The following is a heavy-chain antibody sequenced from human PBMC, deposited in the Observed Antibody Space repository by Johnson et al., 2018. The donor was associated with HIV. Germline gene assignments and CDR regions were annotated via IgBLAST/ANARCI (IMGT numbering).Heavy chain of an antibody. CDR1: GFTFTDYY. CDR3: ARGPTYYYDSSGYWSDAFDI. J-gene: IGHJ3*02. V-gene: IGHV3-15*01. CDR2: IKSKTDGGTT. D-gene: IGHD3-22*01. Sequence: VQLVESGGGLVKPGGSLRLSCAASGFTFTDYYMNWMRQAPGKGLEWVGRIKSKTDGGTTDYAAPVKGRFTISRDDSKNTLYLQMNSLRAEDTAVYYCARGPTYYYDSSGYWSDAFDIWGQGTMVTVSS.